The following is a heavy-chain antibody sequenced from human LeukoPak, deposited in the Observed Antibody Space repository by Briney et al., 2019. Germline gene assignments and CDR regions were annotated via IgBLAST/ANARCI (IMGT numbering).Heavy chain of an antibody. CDR1: GYTFTGYY. Sequence: GASVKVSCKASGYTFTGYYMHWVRQAPGQGLEWMGWKNPNSGNTGYAQKFQGRVTMTRNTSISTAYMELSSLRSEDTAVYYCARGGSSGLIWGQGTLVTVSS. CDR3: ARGGSSGLI. V-gene: IGHV1-8*02. CDR2: KNPNSGNT. D-gene: IGHD6-19*01. J-gene: IGHJ4*02.